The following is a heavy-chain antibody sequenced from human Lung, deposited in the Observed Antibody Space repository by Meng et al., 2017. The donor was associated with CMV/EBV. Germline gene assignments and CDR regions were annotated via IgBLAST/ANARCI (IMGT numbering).Heavy chain of an antibody. V-gene: IGHV4-59*08. CDR3: ARHQNGGTYPLDY. J-gene: IGHJ4*02. D-gene: IGHD3-16*02. CDR2: NYYSGTT. Sequence: QVQRHESGPGRVKPPWTRSLTCSVSGGSFITSYWSWIRQPPGKRLEGIGNNYYSGTTTYNPSLSSRVTIAVDSSKNQFSLKLSSVTAADTAVYYCARHQNGGTYPLDYWGQGTLVTVSS. CDR1: GGSFITSY.